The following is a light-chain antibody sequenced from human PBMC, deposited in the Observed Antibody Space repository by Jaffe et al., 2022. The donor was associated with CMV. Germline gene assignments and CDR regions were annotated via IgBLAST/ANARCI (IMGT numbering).Light chain of an antibody. Sequence: QSVLTQPPSASGTPGQRVTISCSGSSSDIGSNTVNWYQHLPGTAPKLLIYSNTQRPSGVPDRFSGSKSGTSASLAISGLQSEDEADYYCATWDDRQDGPVFGGGTQLTVL. CDR2: SNT. J-gene: IGLJ3*02. CDR1: SSDIGSNT. V-gene: IGLV1-44*01. CDR3: ATWDDRQDGPV.